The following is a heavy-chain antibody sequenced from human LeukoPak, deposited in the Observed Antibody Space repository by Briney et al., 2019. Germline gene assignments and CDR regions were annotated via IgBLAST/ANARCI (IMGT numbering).Heavy chain of an antibody. D-gene: IGHD3-10*01. V-gene: IGHV4-59*08. CDR2: IYYSGST. J-gene: IGHJ3*02. Sequence: PSETLSLTCAVYGGSLSSYYWSWIRQPPGKGLEWIGYIYYSGSTNYNPSLKSRVTISVDTSKNQFSLKLSSVTAADTAVYYCARRFGELDAFDIWGQGTMVTVSS. CDR3: ARRFGELDAFDI. CDR1: GGSLSSYY.